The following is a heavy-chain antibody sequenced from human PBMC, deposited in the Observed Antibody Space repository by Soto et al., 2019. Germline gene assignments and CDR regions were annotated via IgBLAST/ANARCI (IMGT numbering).Heavy chain of an antibody. CDR1: GFTFSSYA. Sequence: GGSLRLSCAASGFTFSSYAISWVRQAQGKGLEWVAVICYSGSSKYYADSVKGRFTISRDNSKNTLYLQMNSLRAEDTAVYYCARVIKGYSSGNYYYYGMDVWGQGTTVTVSS. CDR2: ICYSGSSK. CDR3: ARVIKGYSSGNYYYYGMDV. V-gene: IGHV3-33*08. D-gene: IGHD6-19*01. J-gene: IGHJ6*02.